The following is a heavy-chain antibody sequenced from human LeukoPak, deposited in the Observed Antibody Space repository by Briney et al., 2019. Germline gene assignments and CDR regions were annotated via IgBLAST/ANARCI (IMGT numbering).Heavy chain of an antibody. CDR2: IKQDGSEK. Sequence: PGGSLRLSYAASGFTFSRYWMTWVRQAPGKGLEWVANIKQDGSEKYYVDSVKGRFTISRDNAKNLLYLQMNSLRGEDTAVYYCASPFRIVVDVWGRGTLVTVSS. CDR3: ASPFRIVVDV. J-gene: IGHJ2*01. V-gene: IGHV3-7*01. CDR1: GFTFSRYW. D-gene: IGHD1-26*01.